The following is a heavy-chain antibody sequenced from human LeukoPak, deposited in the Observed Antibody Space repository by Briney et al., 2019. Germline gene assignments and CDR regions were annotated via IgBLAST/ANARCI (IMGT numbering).Heavy chain of an antibody. CDR3: ARVGYYDYVWGSYRYYYFDY. J-gene: IGHJ4*02. V-gene: IGHV1-2*02. CDR1: GYTFTGYY. D-gene: IGHD3-16*02. CDR2: INPNSGGT. Sequence: ASVKVSCKASGYTFTGYYMHWVRQAPGQGLEWMGWINPNSGGTNYAQKFQGRVTMTRDTSISTACMELSRLRSDDTAVYYCARVGYYDYVWGSYRYYYFDYWGQGTLVTVSS.